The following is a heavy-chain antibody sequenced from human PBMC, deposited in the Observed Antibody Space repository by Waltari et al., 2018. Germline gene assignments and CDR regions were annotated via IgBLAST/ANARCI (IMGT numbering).Heavy chain of an antibody. J-gene: IGHJ4*02. Sequence: EVQLVESGGGLVQPGGSLRLSCAASGFSFRRFWMHWVRQAPGKGLEWVSRINPAGSATTYADSVRGRFTISRDNAQNTLHLQMNSLRVEDTAMYYCTRDNWGTSDYWGQGTLVTVSS. CDR3: TRDNWGTSDY. CDR1: GFSFRRFW. CDR2: INPAGSAT. D-gene: IGHD7-27*01. V-gene: IGHV3-74*01.